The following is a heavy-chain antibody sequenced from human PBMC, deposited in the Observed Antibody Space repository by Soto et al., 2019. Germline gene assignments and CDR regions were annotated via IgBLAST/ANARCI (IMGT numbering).Heavy chain of an antibody. Sequence: QLQLQESGPGLVKPSETLSLTCTVSGGSISSSSYYWGWIRQPPGKGLEWIGSIYYSGSTYYNPSIKNRVTISAVTSKKQLSLKQRSVTAADTAVYYCAGCVLAGRLRAEYFQHWGQGTLVTVSS. CDR2: IYYSGST. V-gene: IGHV4-39*01. CDR1: GGSISSSSYY. CDR3: AGCVLAGRLRAEYFQH. J-gene: IGHJ1*01. D-gene: IGHD6-19*01.